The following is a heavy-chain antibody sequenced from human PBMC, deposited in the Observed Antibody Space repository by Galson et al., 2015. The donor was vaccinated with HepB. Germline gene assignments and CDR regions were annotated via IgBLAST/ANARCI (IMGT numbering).Heavy chain of an antibody. CDR3: ARRYCSGGSCYHHFDY. Sequence: QSGAEMKKPGESLKISCKGSGYSFTSYWIGWVRQMPGKGLEWMGIIYPGDSDTRYSPSFQGQVTISADKSISTAYLQWSSLKASDTAMYYCARRYCSGGSCYHHFDYWGQGTLVTVSS. V-gene: IGHV5-51*01. D-gene: IGHD2-15*01. CDR1: GYSFTSYW. CDR2: IYPGDSDT. J-gene: IGHJ4*02.